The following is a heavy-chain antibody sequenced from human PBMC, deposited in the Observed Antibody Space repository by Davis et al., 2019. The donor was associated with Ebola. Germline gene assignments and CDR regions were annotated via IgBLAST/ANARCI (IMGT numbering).Heavy chain of an antibody. Sequence: SETLSLTCTVSGGSISSSSYYWGWIRQPPGKGLEWIGSIHYSGSTYHNPSLKSRVTISVDTSKNQFSLKLSSVTAADTAVYYCARLHDFWSGYLVNWGQGTLVTVSS. CDR2: IHYSGST. CDR1: GGSISSSSYY. J-gene: IGHJ4*02. V-gene: IGHV4-39*07. CDR3: ARLHDFWSGYLVN. D-gene: IGHD3-3*01.